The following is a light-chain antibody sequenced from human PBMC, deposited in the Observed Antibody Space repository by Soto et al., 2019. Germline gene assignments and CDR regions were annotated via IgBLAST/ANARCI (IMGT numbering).Light chain of an antibody. Sequence: EVVLTQSPAILSLSPGEGATLSCRASQSVGSYLAWYQQKPGQAPRLLIYDASNRATGIPARFSGSGYGTDFTLTISSLEPEDFAVYYCHQRRNWPFTFGPGTKVDMK. CDR3: HQRRNWPFT. V-gene: IGKV3-11*01. J-gene: IGKJ3*01. CDR1: QSVGSY. CDR2: DAS.